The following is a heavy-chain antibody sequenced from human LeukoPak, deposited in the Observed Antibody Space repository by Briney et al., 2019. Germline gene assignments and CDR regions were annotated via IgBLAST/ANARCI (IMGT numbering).Heavy chain of an antibody. CDR3: ARTPIEVVPAAAIDN. D-gene: IGHD2-2*01. Sequence: ASVKVSCKASGYTFTSYGISWVRQAPGQGLEWMGWISAYNGNTNYAQKLQGRVTMTTDTSTSTAYMELRSLRSDDTAVYYCARTPIEVVPAAAIDNGGQEPLVTVSS. V-gene: IGHV1-18*01. J-gene: IGHJ4*02. CDR1: GYTFTSYG. CDR2: ISAYNGNT.